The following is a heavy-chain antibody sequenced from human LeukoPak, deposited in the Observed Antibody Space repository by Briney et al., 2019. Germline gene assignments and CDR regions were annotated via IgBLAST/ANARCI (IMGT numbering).Heavy chain of an antibody. D-gene: IGHD3-3*01. CDR2: IYTSGST. CDR1: GGSISSYY. CDR3: ARHHSSRGGITIFGVVIIRGGFDY. J-gene: IGHJ4*02. Sequence: SETLSLTCTVSGGSISSYYWSWIRQPAGKGLEWIGRIYTSGSTNYNPSLKSRVTMSVDTSKNQFSLKLSSVTAADTAVYYCARHHSSRGGITIFGVVIIRGGFDYWGQGTLVTVSS. V-gene: IGHV4-4*07.